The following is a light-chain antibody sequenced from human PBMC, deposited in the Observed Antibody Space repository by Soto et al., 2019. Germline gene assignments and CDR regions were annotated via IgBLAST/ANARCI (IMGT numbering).Light chain of an antibody. CDR1: SSDIGRYNY. J-gene: IGLJ2*01. V-gene: IGLV2-8*01. CDR2: EVS. CDR3: SSYAGSNNVV. Sequence: QYALTQPPSASGSPGQSVTISCTGTSSDIGRYNYVSWYQQHPGKAPKLMIYEVSKRPSGVPDRFSGSKSGNTASLTVSGLQAEDEADYYCSSYAGSNNVVFGGGTKLTVL.